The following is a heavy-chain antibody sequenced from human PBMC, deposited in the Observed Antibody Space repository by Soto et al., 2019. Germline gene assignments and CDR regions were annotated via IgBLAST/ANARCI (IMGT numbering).Heavy chain of an antibody. Sequence: GGSLRLSCAASGFAFSTFSMNWVRQAPGKGLEWVSSIDTRSDIYYADSVKGRFTISRDNSKNTLYLQMNSLRAEDTAVYYCAKDEDIVATNFDYWGQGTLVTVSS. D-gene: IGHD5-12*01. CDR3: AKDEDIVATNFDY. CDR1: GFAFSTFS. V-gene: IGHV3-21*01. J-gene: IGHJ4*02. CDR2: IDTRSDI.